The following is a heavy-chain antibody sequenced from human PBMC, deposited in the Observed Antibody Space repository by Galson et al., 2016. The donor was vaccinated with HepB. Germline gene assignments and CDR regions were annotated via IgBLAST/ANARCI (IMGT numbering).Heavy chain of an antibody. D-gene: IGHD3-3*01. Sequence: SLRLSCAASGFTFSSYNMNWVRQVPGKGLDWISYTSATGTTIDYADSVKGRFIISRDNAKNSLYLQMNSLRVEDTAVYYCARDSRATFGEPNWFDPWGQGTLVTVSS. CDR2: TSATGTTI. J-gene: IGHJ5*02. V-gene: IGHV3-48*03. CDR1: GFTFSSYN. CDR3: ARDSRATFGEPNWFDP.